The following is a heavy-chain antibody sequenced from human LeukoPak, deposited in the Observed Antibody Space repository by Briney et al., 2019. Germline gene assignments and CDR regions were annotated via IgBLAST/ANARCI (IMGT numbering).Heavy chain of an antibody. J-gene: IGHJ5*02. Sequence: YTFTKXDXXWVRQAPGQXXEXMXRMNXXSGGTDYAQKFQGRVTMTRDRYMSTAYMELSRLRSEDRAVYYCARGYCSGGSCYSVENWFDLWGQGTLVTVSS. V-gene: IGHV1-2*06. CDR3: ARGYCSGGSCYSVENWFDL. CDR2: MNXXSGGT. CDR1: YTFTKXD. D-gene: IGHD2-15*01.